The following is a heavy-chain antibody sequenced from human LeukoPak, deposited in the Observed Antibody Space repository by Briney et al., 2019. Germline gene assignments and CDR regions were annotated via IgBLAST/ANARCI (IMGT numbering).Heavy chain of an antibody. D-gene: IGHD5-18*01. CDR2: TYYRSKWYN. CDR3: ARDLGYSYGYYYYYYGMDV. V-gene: IGHV6-1*01. CDR1: GDSVPSNSAA. Sequence: SQTLSLTCAISGDSVPSNSAAWNWIRQSPSRGLEWLGRTYYRSKWYNDYAVSVKSRITINPDTSKNQFSLQLNSVTPEDTAVYYCARDLGYSYGYYYYYYGMDVWGQGTTVTVSS. J-gene: IGHJ6*02.